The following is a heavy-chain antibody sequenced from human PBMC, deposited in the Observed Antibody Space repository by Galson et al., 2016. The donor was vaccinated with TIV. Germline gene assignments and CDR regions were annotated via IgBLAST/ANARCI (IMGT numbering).Heavy chain of an antibody. CDR3: ARVMSATLSFFDL. J-gene: IGHJ2*01. D-gene: IGHD2/OR15-2a*01. CDR1: GGSISSYY. Sequence: SETLSLTCTVSGGSISSYYWSWIRQPPGKELEWIGFIHHSGSTNYKPSLRSRVTVSVDTPKNQFSLQLRSATAADTAVYYCARVMSATLSFFDLWGRGTLVTVSS. V-gene: IGHV4-59*01. CDR2: IHHSGST.